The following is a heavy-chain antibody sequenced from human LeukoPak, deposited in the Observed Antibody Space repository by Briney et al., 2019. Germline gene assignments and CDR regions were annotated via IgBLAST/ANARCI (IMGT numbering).Heavy chain of an antibody. CDR2: ISYDGSNK. D-gene: IGHD6-13*01. CDR3: VKGSSSWPTGAFDI. Sequence: GRSLRLSCAASGFNFRSYAMHWVRRAPGKGLEWVAVISYDGSNKNYADSVKGRFTISRDNSKNTLHLQMNSLRAEDTAVYYCVKGSSSWPTGAFDIWGQGTMVTVSS. CDR1: GFNFRSYA. V-gene: IGHV3-30*04. J-gene: IGHJ3*02.